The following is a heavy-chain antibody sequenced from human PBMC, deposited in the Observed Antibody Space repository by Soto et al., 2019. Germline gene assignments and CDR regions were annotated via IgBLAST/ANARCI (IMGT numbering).Heavy chain of an antibody. Sequence: ASETLSLTCAVSGGSISSSNWWSWVRQPPGKGLEWIGEIYHSGSTNYNPSLKSRVTISMDTSKNQFSLRLTSVTAADTAEYHCARVVRFCSSPSCRGRNWFDPWGQGTRVTVSS. V-gene: IGHV4-4*02. J-gene: IGHJ5*02. D-gene: IGHD2-2*01. CDR2: IYHSGST. CDR3: ARVVRFCSSPSCRGRNWFDP. CDR1: GGSISSSNW.